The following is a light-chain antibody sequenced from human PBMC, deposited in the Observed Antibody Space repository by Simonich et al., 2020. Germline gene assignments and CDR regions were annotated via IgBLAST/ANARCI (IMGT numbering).Light chain of an antibody. CDR1: NVGTY. CDR3: QAWDSTAV. Sequence: VLTQPASLSASPGASASLTCTLRSGINVGTYRIYWYQQKPGQAPVLVIYQDSQRPSGIPERFSGSNSGNTATLTISGTQAMDEADYYCQAWDSTAVFGGGTKLTVL. V-gene: IGLV3-1*01. J-gene: IGLJ3*02. CDR2: QDS.